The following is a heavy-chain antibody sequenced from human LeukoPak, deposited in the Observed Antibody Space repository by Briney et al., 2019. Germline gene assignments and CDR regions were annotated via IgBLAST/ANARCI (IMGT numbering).Heavy chain of an antibody. V-gene: IGHV1-46*01. Sequence: ASVKVSCKASGYTFTSYYMHWVRQAPGQGLEWMGIISPSGGSTSYAQKFQGRVTMTRDMSTSTVYMELSSLRSEDTAVYYCARDRLTTVTTNAGYYYYMHVWGKGTTVTVSS. CDR3: ARDRLTTVTTNAGYYYYMHV. D-gene: IGHD4-11*01. CDR2: ISPSGGST. J-gene: IGHJ6*03. CDR1: GYTFTSYY.